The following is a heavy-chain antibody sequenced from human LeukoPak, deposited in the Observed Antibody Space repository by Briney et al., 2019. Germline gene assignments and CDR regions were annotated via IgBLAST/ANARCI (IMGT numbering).Heavy chain of an antibody. CDR1: GGSFSGYY. Sequence: SETLSRTCAVYGGSFSGYYWSWIRQPPGKGLEWIGEINHSGSTNYNPSLKSRATISVDTSKNQLSLKLSSVTAADTAVYYCARVHSSSWKYYYYYYMDVWGKGTTVTVSS. V-gene: IGHV4-34*01. D-gene: IGHD6-13*01. CDR2: INHSGST. CDR3: ARVHSSSWKYYYYYYMDV. J-gene: IGHJ6*03.